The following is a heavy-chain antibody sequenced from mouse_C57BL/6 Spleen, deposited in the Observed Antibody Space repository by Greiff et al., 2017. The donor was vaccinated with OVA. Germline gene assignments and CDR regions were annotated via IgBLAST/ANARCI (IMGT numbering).Heavy chain of an antibody. J-gene: IGHJ3*01. CDR2: IYPGDGDT. CDR3: ARNYYGSSYEWFAY. D-gene: IGHD1-1*01. CDR1: GYAFSSSW. Sequence: QVQLKQSGPELVKPGASVKISCKASGYAFSSSWMNWVKQRPGKGLEWIGRIYPGDGDTNYNGKFKGKATLTADKSSSTAYMQLSSLTSEDSAVYFCARNYYGSSYEWFAYWGQGTLVTVSA. V-gene: IGHV1-82*01.